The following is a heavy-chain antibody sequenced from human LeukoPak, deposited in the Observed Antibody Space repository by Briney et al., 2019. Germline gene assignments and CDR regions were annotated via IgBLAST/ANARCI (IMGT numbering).Heavy chain of an antibody. D-gene: IGHD3-10*01. J-gene: IGHJ4*02. V-gene: IGHV4-61*02. Sequence: SETLSLTCTVSGGSISSGSYYWSWIRQPAGKGLEWIGRIHTSGSTNYNPSLKSRVTISVDTSKNQFSLKLSSVTAADTAVYYCARDPRLWFGESAGYWGQGTLVTVSS. CDR3: ARDPRLWFGESAGY. CDR2: IHTSGST. CDR1: GGSISSGSYY.